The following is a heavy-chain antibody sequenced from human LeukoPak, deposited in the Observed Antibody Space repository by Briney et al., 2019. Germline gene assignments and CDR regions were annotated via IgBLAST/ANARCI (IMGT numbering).Heavy chain of an antibody. CDR1: GGSISSSGYY. Sequence: ASETLSLTCTVSGGSISSSGYYWGWVRQPPGKGLEWIGSIYYSGSTFYNPPLKGRVTISADTSKKQYSLKVTSVTAADTAVYYCARERSQQLVGGDWFDPWGQGTLVTVSS. V-gene: IGHV4-39*07. CDR3: ARERSQQLVGGDWFDP. CDR2: IYYSGST. D-gene: IGHD6-13*01. J-gene: IGHJ5*02.